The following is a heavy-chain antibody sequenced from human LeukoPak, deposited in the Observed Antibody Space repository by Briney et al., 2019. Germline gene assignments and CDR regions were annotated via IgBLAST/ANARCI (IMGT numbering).Heavy chain of an antibody. CDR3: AKGLQNFDY. J-gene: IGHJ4*02. V-gene: IGHV3-23*01. CDR2: ISGSGRST. Sequence: GGSLRLSCAASGFTFSTYAVSWVRQAPGKGLEWVSAISGSGRSTYYADSVKGRFTVSSDNSKNTLYLQMNSLRAEDTAVYYCAKGLQNFDYWGQGTLVTVSS. CDR1: GFTFSTYA.